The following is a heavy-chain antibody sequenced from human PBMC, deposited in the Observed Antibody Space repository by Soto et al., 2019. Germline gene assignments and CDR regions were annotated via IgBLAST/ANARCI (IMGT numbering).Heavy chain of an antibody. J-gene: IGHJ4*02. CDR2: IYYSGST. Sequence: PSETLSLTCTVSGGSISSSSYYWGWIRQPPGKGLEWIGSIYYSGSTYYNPSLKSRVTISVDTSKNQFSLKLSSVTAADTAVYYCARRQGPSDYWGQGTLVTVS. V-gene: IGHV4-39*01. CDR1: GGSISSSSYY. CDR3: ARRQGPSDY.